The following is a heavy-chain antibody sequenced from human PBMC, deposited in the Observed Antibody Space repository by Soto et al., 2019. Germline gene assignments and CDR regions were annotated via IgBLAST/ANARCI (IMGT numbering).Heavy chain of an antibody. CDR3: ARAGRAHFDY. CDR1: GFTFSNYN. CDR2: ITYSSTTI. Sequence: WSLRLSCAASGFTFSNYNLNWGRQTPGKWLQWVSCITYSSTTISYSDSVNGRFTISRDNAKNSLYLQMNSLRDEDTAVYYCARAGRAHFDYWGQGTLVTVSS. V-gene: IGHV3-48*02. D-gene: IGHD6-19*01. J-gene: IGHJ4*02.